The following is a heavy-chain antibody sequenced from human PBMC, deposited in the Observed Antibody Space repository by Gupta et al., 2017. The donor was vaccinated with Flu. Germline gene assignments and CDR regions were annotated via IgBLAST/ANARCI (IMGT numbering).Heavy chain of an antibody. CDR3: ARVGYCSGNICYSPSYYHGVDV. V-gene: IGHV3-74*01. CDR2: INKDGSIT. CDR1: GFRFGTYF. J-gene: IGHJ6*02. D-gene: IGHD2-15*01. Sequence: EVQLVASGGGLVQPGGSLRLSCAASGFRFGTYFFHCVRPAPGTGLVWVSRINKDGSITNYADSVKGRFTISRDNAKNTLYLEMNSLRAEDTAVYYCARVGYCSGNICYSPSYYHGVDVWGQGTTVTVSS.